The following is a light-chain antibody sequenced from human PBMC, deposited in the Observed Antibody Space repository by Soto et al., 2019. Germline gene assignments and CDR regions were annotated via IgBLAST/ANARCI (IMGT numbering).Light chain of an antibody. J-gene: IGLJ2*01. CDR1: SSNIGAGYD. CDR2: GNS. Sequence: QSVLTQPPSVSGSPGQRGTISCTWSSSNIGAGYDVHWYQQLPGTAPKLLIYGNSNRPSGVPDRYSGSKSGTSASLAITGLQDEDEADYYCQSYDSSLSGVVFGGGTKLTVL. CDR3: QSYDSSLSGVV. V-gene: IGLV1-40*01.